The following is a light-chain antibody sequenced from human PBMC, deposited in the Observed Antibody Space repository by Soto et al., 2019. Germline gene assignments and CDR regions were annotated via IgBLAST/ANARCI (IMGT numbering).Light chain of an antibody. Sequence: EIVMTQSPATLSVSPGERVTLSCRASQTIRDNYLAWYQQKPGQAPRLLIYGASSRATGITDRFSGSGSGTDFTLTISRLEPEDFAVYYCQQYGSSPPITFGQGTRLEIK. CDR2: GAS. J-gene: IGKJ5*01. CDR1: QTIRDNY. V-gene: IGKV3-20*01. CDR3: QQYGSSPPIT.